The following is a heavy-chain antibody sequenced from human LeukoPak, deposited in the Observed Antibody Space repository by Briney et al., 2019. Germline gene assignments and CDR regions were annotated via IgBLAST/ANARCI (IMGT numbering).Heavy chain of an antibody. V-gene: IGHV4-34*01. D-gene: IGHD3-22*01. J-gene: IGHJ5*02. Sequence: SETLSLTCAVYGGSFSGYYWSWIRQPPGKGLEWIGEINHSGSTNYNPSLKSRVTISVDTSKNQFSLKLSSVTAADTAVYYCARGRRITMIVVAMGNWFDPWGQGTLVTVSS. CDR1: GGSFSGYY. CDR3: ARGRRITMIVVAMGNWFDP. CDR2: INHSGST.